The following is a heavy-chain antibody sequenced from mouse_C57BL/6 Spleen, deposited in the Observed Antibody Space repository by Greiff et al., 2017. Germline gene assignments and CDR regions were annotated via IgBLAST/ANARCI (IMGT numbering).Heavy chain of an antibody. CDR3: ARSFIYYDYDRGFAY. V-gene: IGHV14-3*01. CDR2: IDPANGNT. Sequence: VQLQQSVAELVRPGASVKLSCTASGFNIKNTYMHWVKQRPEQGLEWIGRIDPANGNTKYAPKFQGKATITADTSSNTAYLQLSSLTSEDTDIYYCARSFIYYDYDRGFAYWGQGTLVTVSA. CDR1: GFNIKNTY. D-gene: IGHD2-4*01. J-gene: IGHJ3*01.